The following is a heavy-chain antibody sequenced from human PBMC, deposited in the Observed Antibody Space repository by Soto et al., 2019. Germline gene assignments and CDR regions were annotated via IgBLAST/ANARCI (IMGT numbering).Heavy chain of an antibody. J-gene: IGHJ4*02. CDR1: GGSVSSGFHY. D-gene: IGHD2-21*02. CDR2: VYYSGST. Sequence: QVQLQESGPGLVKPSETLSLTCTVSGGSVSSGFHYWSWIRQPPGKGLEWIGNVYYSGSTNYNPSRKSRVTISVDTSKNQFSLKLNSVTAADTAVYYCARRPATAFYYFDDWGQGTLVTVSS. CDR3: ARRPATAFYYFDD. V-gene: IGHV4-61*01.